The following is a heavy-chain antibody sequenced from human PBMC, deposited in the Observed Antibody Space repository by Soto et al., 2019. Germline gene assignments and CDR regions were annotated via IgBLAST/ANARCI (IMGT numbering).Heavy chain of an antibody. CDR1: GFTFSSYG. J-gene: IGHJ4*02. CDR2: IWYDGSNK. V-gene: IGHV3-33*01. CDR3: ARDLQLWHGGFSRALDY. Sequence: PGGSLRLSCAASGFTFSSYGMHWVRQAPGKGLEWVAVIWYDGSNKYYADSVKGRFTISRDNSKNTLYLQMNSLRAEDTAVYYCARDLQLWHGGFSRALDYWGQGTLVTVSS. D-gene: IGHD5-18*01.